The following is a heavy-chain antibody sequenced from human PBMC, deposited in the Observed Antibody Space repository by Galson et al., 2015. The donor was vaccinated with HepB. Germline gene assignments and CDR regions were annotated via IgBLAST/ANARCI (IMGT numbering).Heavy chain of an antibody. CDR1: GYTFTRYG. D-gene: IGHD4-17*01. J-gene: IGHJ4*02. CDR3: ASTSPYGDPDY. Sequence: SVKVSCKASGYTFTRYGISWVRQAPGQGLEWMGWISAYNGNTNYAQKLQGRVTMTTDTSTSTAYMDLRSLRSDDTAVYYCASTSPYGDPDYWGQETLVTVSS. V-gene: IGHV1-18*01. CDR2: ISAYNGNT.